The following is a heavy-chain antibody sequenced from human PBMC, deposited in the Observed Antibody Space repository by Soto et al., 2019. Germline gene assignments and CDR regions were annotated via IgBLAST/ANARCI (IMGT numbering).Heavy chain of an antibody. CDR3: ARRGGSSSFFYDS. CDR1: GYSFTSSW. Sequence: GESLKISCQGSGYSFTSSWISWVRQMPGEGLEWMGRIDPSDSYINYSPSFQGRVTISADKSISTAYLQWSSLKASDTATYYCARRGGSSSFFYDSWGQGTLVTVSS. D-gene: IGHD6-6*01. V-gene: IGHV5-10-1*01. CDR2: IDPSDSYI. J-gene: IGHJ4*02.